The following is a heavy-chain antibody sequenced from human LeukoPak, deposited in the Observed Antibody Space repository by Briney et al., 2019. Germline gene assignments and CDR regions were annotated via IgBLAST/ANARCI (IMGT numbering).Heavy chain of an antibody. J-gene: IGHJ6*03. V-gene: IGHV1-46*01. CDR1: GYTFTSYY. CDR2: INPSGGST. D-gene: IGHD6-13*01. CDR3: ARAGDSTYMDV. Sequence: GASVKVSCKASGYTFTSYYMHWVRQAPGQGREWMGIINPSGGSTSYAQKFQGRVTMTRDMSTSTVYMELSSLRSEDTAVYYCARAGDSTYMDVWGKGTTVTVSS.